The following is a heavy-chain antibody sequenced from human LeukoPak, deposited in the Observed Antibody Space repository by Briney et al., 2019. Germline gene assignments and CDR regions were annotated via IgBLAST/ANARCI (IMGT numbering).Heavy chain of an antibody. D-gene: IGHD3-3*01. CDR3: ASSTIFGVVISRWFDP. V-gene: IGHV1-2*02. CDR2: INPNSGGT. Sequence: ASVKVSCKASGYTFTGYYMYWVRQAPGQGLEWMGWINPNSGGTNYAQKFQGRVTMTRDTSISTAYMELSRLRSDDTAVYYCASSTIFGVVISRWFDPWGQGTLVTVSS. J-gene: IGHJ5*02. CDR1: GYTFTGYY.